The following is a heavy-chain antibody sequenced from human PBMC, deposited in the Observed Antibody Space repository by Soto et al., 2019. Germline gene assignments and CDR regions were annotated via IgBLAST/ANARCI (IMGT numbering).Heavy chain of an antibody. D-gene: IGHD6-19*01. CDR3: TRVNTLTSAWPFDY. J-gene: IGHJ4*02. CDR1: GFTFSAFW. V-gene: IGHV3-74*01. Sequence: EVQLVESGGGLVQPGKSLRLSCEASGFTFSAFWMHWVRQAPGKGLEWVARINSDGSGTTYADSVQGRFTNSRDNAKNTVFLQMTNLRAEDTAVYFCTRVNTLTSAWPFDYWGQGAPGHRLL. CDR2: INSDGSGT.